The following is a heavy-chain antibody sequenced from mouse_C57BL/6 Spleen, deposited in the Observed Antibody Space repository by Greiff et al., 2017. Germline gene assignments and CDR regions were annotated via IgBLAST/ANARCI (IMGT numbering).Heavy chain of an antibody. Sequence: QVQLQQPGAELVKPGASVKLSCKASGYTFTSYWMHWVKQRPGQGLEWIGMIPPNSGSTNYNAKFKSKATMTVDKSSSTAYMQLSSLTSEDSAVYYCARAYSNYGWFTYGGQGALVTVSA. D-gene: IGHD2-5*01. V-gene: IGHV1-64*01. CDR2: IPPNSGST. CDR3: ARAYSNYGWFTY. J-gene: IGHJ3*01. CDR1: GYTFTSYW.